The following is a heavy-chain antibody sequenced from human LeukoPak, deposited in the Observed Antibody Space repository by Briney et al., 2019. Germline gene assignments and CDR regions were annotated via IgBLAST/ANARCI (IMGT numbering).Heavy chain of an antibody. CDR3: ARDSSGYPWGWFDP. CDR2: IYTSGST. CDR1: GGSISSYY. V-gene: IGHV4-4*07. D-gene: IGHD3-22*01. J-gene: IGHJ5*02. Sequence: SETLSLSCTVSGGSISSYYWSWSRQPAGKGLEWIGRIYTSGSTNYNPSLKSRVTMSVDTSKNQFSLKLSSVTAADTAVYYCARDSSGYPWGWFDPWGQGALVTVSS.